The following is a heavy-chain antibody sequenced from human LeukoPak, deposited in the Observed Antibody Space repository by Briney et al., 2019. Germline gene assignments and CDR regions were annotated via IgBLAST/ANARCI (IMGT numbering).Heavy chain of an antibody. V-gene: IGHV3-74*01. CDR1: GFTFSRYW. CDR3: VRGADTGYSSDS. Sequence: GGSLRLSCVASGFTFSRYWMHWVRQAPGKGLVWVSRINSDGRSTNYADSVKGRFSISRDNAENTLYLQMNSLRVEDTAVYYCVRGADTGYSSDSWGQGTLVTVSS. CDR2: INSDGRST. J-gene: IGHJ4*02. D-gene: IGHD3-9*01.